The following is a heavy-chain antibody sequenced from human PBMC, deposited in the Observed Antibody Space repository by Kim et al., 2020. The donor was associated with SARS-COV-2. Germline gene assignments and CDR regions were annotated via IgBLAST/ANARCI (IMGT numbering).Heavy chain of an antibody. V-gene: IGHV2-70*11. CDR3: ARLRGTGTTRSQSYSYYMDV. D-gene: IGHD1-7*01. CDR1: GFSLSTRGMC. J-gene: IGHJ6*03. CDR2: IDWDDDK. Sequence: SGPTLVNPTETLTLTCTFSGFSLSTRGMCVTWIREPPGKALEWLARIDWDDDKYYNRSLKTRLTISKGTSKNQVVLTMTNMDPVDTATYYCARLRGTGTTRSQSYSYYMDVWGKGTTVTVSS.